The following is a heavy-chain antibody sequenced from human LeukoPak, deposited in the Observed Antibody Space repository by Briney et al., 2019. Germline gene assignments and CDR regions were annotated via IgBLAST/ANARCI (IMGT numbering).Heavy chain of an antibody. D-gene: IGHD2-2*01. J-gene: IGHJ6*04. CDR1: GSSVSSGSYY. V-gene: IGHV4-61*01. Sequence: SETLSLTCTVSGSSVSSGSYYWSWIRQPPGKGLEWIGYIYYSGSTNYNPSLKSRVTISVDTSKNQFSLKLSSVTAADTAVYYCARDGPIVVVPAAIPGYYYYGMDVWGKGTTVTVSS. CDR2: IYYSGST. CDR3: ARDGPIVVVPAAIPGYYYYGMDV.